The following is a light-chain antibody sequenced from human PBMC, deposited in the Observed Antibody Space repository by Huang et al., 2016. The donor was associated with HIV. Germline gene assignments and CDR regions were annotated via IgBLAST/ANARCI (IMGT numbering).Light chain of an antibody. CDR2: GAS. V-gene: IGKV3-11*01. CDR1: QSVRGS. Sequence: EIVLTQSPATLSLSPGERATLSCRASQSVRGSLAWYQQKPGQAPSLRSYGASNRATGIPARFSGSGSGTDFTLTISNLEPEDFAVYYCQQRSNWPPTLTFGGGTKVEL. J-gene: IGKJ4*01. CDR3: QQRSNWPPTLT.